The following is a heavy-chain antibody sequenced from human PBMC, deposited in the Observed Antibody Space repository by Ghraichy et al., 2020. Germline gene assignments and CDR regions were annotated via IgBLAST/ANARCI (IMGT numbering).Heavy chain of an antibody. CDR2: IYSGGST. V-gene: IGHV3-53*01. CDR3: AKGSWFGELAVYYFDY. J-gene: IGHJ4*02. Sequence: GGSLRLSCAASGFTVSSNYMSWVRQAPGKGLEWVSVIYSGGSTYYADSVKGRFTISRDNSKNTLYLQMNSLRAEDTAVYYCAKGSWFGELAVYYFDYWGQGTLVTVSS. CDR1: GFTVSSNY. D-gene: IGHD3-10*01.